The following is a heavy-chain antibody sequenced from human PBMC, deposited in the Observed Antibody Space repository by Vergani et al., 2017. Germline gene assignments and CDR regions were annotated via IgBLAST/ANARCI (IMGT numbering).Heavy chain of an antibody. D-gene: IGHD6-13*01. CDR3: ARDSPFRWRSSWYFDY. Sequence: EVQLVESGGGVVRPGGSLRLSCAASGFTFDDSGMSWVRQAPGKGLEWVSGTNWNGGSTGYADSVKGRFTISRDNAKNSLYLQMNSLRAEDTALYYCARDSPFRWRSSWYFDYWGQGTLVTVSS. V-gene: IGHV3-20*04. CDR1: GFTFDDSG. J-gene: IGHJ4*02. CDR2: TNWNGGST.